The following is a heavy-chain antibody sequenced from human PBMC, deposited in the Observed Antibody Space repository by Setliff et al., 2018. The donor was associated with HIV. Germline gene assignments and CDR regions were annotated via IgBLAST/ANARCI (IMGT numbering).Heavy chain of an antibody. CDR1: GFTFSDVW. D-gene: IGHD2-2*01. CDR2: IKNRPAGGTT. Sequence: PGGSLRLSCAASGFTFSDVWVNWVRQAPGRGLEWVGRIKNRPAGGTTEYAAPVKGRFTISRDDSKNMAYLQMNSLKIEDTALYFCSITSPLSSWGQGTLVTVSS. V-gene: IGHV3-15*01. J-gene: IGHJ4*02. CDR3: SITSPLSS.